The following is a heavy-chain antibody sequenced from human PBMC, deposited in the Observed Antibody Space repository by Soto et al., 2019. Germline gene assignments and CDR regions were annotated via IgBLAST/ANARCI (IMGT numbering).Heavy chain of an antibody. J-gene: IGHJ6*02. CDR3: ASEDDGGDTVDV. D-gene: IGHD4-17*01. Sequence: QVQLQQSGPGLVKPSQTLSLTCTVSGGSISGDYYHWTWIRQSPEGGLGWMGYIHHSGSILYHPFVQRRVTRSVDTSKNQCSLHLSSVAAADPAGYFCASEDDGGDTVDVWGQGTTVTVSS. CDR1: GGSISGDYYH. V-gene: IGHV4-30-4*08. CDR2: IHHSGSI.